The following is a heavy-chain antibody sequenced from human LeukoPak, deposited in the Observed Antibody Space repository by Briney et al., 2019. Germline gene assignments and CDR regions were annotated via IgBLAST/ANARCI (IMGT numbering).Heavy chain of an antibody. J-gene: IGHJ3*02. CDR3: ARRDPRAYYDILTGYWKRTDAFDI. V-gene: IGHV4-59*01. CDR2: IYYSGST. Sequence: SETLPLTCTVSGGSISSYYWSWIRQPPGKGLEWIGYIYYSGSTNYNPSLKSRVTISVDTSKNQFSLKLSSVTAADTAVYYCARRDPRAYYDILTGYWKRTDAFDIWGQGTMVTASS. CDR1: GGSISSYY. D-gene: IGHD3-9*01.